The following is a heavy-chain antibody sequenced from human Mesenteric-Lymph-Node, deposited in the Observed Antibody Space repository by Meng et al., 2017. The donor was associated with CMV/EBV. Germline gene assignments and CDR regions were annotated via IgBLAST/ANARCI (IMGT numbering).Heavy chain of an antibody. CDR3: ARASRFLEWLFWGGNWFDP. Sequence: SETLSLTCTVSGGSVSSGSYYWGWIRQPPGKGLEWIGYIYYSGSTNYNPSLKSRVTISVDTSKNQFSLKLSSVTAADTAVYYCARASRFLEWLFWGGNWFDPWGQGTLVTVSS. J-gene: IGHJ5*02. CDR2: IYYSGST. V-gene: IGHV4-61*01. CDR1: GGSVSSGSYY. D-gene: IGHD3-3*01.